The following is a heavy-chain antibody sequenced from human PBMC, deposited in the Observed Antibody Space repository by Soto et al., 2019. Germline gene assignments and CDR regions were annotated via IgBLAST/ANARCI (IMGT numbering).Heavy chain of an antibody. CDR1: GFTFSSYS. CDR2: ISSSSSYI. D-gene: IGHD2-15*01. V-gene: IGHV3-21*01. CDR3: ARVSVAATPFHPFEYYFDY. Sequence: PGGSLRLSCAASGFTFSSYSMNWVRQAPGKGLEWVSSISSSSSYIYYADSVKGRFTISRDNAKNSLYLQMNSLRAEDTAVYYCARVSVAATPFHPFEYYFDYWGQGTLVTVSS. J-gene: IGHJ4*02.